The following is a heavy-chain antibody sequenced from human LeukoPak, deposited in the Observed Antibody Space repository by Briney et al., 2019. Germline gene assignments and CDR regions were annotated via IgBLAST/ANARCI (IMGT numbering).Heavy chain of an antibody. CDR1: GYSFTSYW. Sequence: GESLKISCKGSGYSFTSYWIGWVRQMPGKGLEWMGIIYPSDSDTRYSPSFQGQVTISADKSISTAYLQWSSLKASDTAMYYCARGPSGKYSSGWYLYWGQGTLVTVSS. CDR3: ARGPSGKYSSGWYLY. J-gene: IGHJ4*02. V-gene: IGHV5-51*01. D-gene: IGHD6-19*01. CDR2: IYPSDSDT.